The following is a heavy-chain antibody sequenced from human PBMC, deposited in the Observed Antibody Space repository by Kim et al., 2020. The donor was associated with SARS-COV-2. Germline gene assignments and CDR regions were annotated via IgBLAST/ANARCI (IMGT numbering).Heavy chain of an antibody. CDR1: GYTFSDYY. V-gene: IGHV1-2*06. J-gene: IGHJ4*02. CDR2: IHSNTGDT. D-gene: IGHD1-26*01. CDR3: ARTKSPDVGGITDY. Sequence: ASVKVSCKASGYTFSDYYIHWVRQAPGQGLEWIGRIHSNTGDTNTKYTQEFQGRVTMTTDTSISTAYMELSSLTSDDTALYYCARTKSPDVGGITDYWGQGTLVTVSS.